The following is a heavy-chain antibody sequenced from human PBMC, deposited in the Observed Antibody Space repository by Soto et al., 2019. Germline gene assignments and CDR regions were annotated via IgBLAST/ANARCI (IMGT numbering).Heavy chain of an antibody. CDR1: GFSLTSRPMG. J-gene: IGHJ4*02. CDR2: VYWDDDK. CDR3: AHRLTGSNWNRGYFDY. Sequence: QITLKESGPTLVKPTQTLTLTCTFSGFSLTSRPMGVGWIRQPPGKALEWLVFVYWDDDKRYNPSLKNRLTTTKPTSPNLVFLTMTNLAPVDTATYYCAHRLTGSNWNRGYFDYWGQGALVTVS. D-gene: IGHD1-1*01. V-gene: IGHV2-5*02.